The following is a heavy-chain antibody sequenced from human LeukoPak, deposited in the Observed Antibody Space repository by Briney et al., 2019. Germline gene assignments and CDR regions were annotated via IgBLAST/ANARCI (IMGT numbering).Heavy chain of an antibody. J-gene: IGHJ4*02. CDR1: GGSFNTYY. Sequence: SETLSLTCAVYGGSFNTYYWTWIRQPPGKGLEWIGDINHSGTTNYNPSLKSRVTVSVDTSNNQFSLRLTSVTAADTAIYYCAKGVGRPPGYWGQGTLVTVSS. CDR3: AKGVGRPPGY. CDR2: INHSGTT. D-gene: IGHD1-26*01. V-gene: IGHV4-34*01.